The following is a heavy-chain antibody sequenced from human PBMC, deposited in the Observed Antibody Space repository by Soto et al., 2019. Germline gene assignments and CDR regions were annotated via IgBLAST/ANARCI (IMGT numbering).Heavy chain of an antibody. CDR1: GYTFTGYY. CDR2: INPNSGGT. V-gene: IGHV1-2*04. J-gene: IGHJ6*02. CDR3: ARGGYCRGGSCYYYYGMDV. Sequence: ASVKVSCKASGYTFTGYYMHWVRQAPGQGLEWMGWINPNSGGTNYAQKFQGWATMTRDTSISTAYMELSRLRSDDTAVYYCARGGYCRGGSCYYYYGMDVWGQGTTVTVSS. D-gene: IGHD2-15*01.